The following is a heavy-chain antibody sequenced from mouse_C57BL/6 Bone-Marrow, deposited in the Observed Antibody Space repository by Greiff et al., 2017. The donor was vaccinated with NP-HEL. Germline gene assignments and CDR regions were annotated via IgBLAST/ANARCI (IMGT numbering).Heavy chain of an antibody. D-gene: IGHD3-2*02. V-gene: IGHV2-6*03. CDR1: GFSLTSYG. CDR3: ARGDSSGYVWFAY. CDR2: IWSDGST. Sequence: VQLKESGPGLVAPSQSLSITCTVSGFSLTSYGVHWVRQPPGKGLEWLVVIWSDGSTTYNSALKSRLSISKDNAKSQVFLKMNSLQTDDTAMYYCARGDSSGYVWFAYWGQGTLVTVSA. J-gene: IGHJ3*01.